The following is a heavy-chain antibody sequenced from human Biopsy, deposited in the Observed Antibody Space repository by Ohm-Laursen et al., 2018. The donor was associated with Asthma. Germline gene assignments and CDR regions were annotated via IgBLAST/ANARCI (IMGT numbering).Heavy chain of an antibody. J-gene: IGHJ4*02. D-gene: IGHD7-27*01. V-gene: IGHV4-31*03. CDR2: IYYSGST. Sequence: SQTLSLTCTVSGGSISSGGYYWSWIRQHPGKGLEWIGYIYYSGSTYYNPSLKSRVTISVDTSKNQFSLNLSSVTAADTAVYYCARWGSFGFDYWGQGTLVTASS. CDR1: GGSISSGGYY. CDR3: ARWGSFGFDY.